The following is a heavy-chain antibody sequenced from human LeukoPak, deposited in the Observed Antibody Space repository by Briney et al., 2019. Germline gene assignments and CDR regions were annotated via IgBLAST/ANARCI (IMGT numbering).Heavy chain of an antibody. CDR2: IRYDGSNK. V-gene: IGHV3-30*02. CDR3: AKDGGYFDWLLSPDY. J-gene: IGHJ4*02. Sequence: GGSLRLSCAASGFTFSSYGMHWVRQAPGKGLEWVAFIRYDGSNKYYADSVKGRFTISRDNSKNTLYLQMNSLRAEDTAVYYCAKDGGYFDWLLSPDYWGQGTLVTVSS. CDR1: GFTFSSYG. D-gene: IGHD3-9*01.